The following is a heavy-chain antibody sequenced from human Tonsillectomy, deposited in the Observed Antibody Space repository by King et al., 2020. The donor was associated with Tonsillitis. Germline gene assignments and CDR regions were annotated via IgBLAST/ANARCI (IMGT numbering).Heavy chain of an antibody. J-gene: IGHJ4*02. CDR3: ARRGYCDPLFDY. V-gene: IGHV4-39*07. CDR1: GGSISSSSYY. Sequence: QLQESGPGLVKPSETLSLTCTVSGGSISSSSYYWGWIRQPPGKGLEWIGTIYYSGSTYYNPSLKSRVTISVDTSKNQFSLKMSSVTAADTAVYYCARRGYCDPLFDYWGQGTLVTVSS. D-gene: IGHD2-21*02. CDR2: IYYSGST.